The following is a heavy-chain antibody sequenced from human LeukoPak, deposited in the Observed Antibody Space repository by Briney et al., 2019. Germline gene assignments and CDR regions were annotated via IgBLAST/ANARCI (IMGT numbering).Heavy chain of an antibody. CDR1: GFTLSGYW. V-gene: IGHV3-74*01. D-gene: IGHD2-15*01. CDR3: ASESSGGSCFDY. J-gene: IGHJ4*02. Sequence: PGGSLRLSCAASGFTLSGYWMHWVRQAPGKGLVWVSRINSDGSSTSYADSVKGRFTISRDNAKNSLYLQMNSLRAEDTAVYYCASESSGGSCFDYWGQGTLVTVSS. CDR2: INSDGSST.